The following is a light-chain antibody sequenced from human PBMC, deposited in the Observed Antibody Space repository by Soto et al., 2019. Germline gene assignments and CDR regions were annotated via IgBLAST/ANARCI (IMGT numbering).Light chain of an antibody. J-gene: IGLJ2*01. CDR1: SSDVGGYNY. Sequence: QSVLTQPASMSGSPGQSITISCTGTSSDVGGYNYVSWYQQHPGKALKLMIYDVTYRPSGVSNRFSGSKSGNTASLTISGLQAEDEADYYCSSYTNSDSFVLFGGGTKLTVL. V-gene: IGLV2-14*03. CDR2: DVT. CDR3: SSYTNSDSFVL.